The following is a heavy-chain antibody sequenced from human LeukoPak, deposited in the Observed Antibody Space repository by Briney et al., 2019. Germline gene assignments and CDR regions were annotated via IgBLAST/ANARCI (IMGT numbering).Heavy chain of an antibody. J-gene: IGHJ4*02. CDR2: IKRQIDGGTI. V-gene: IGHV3-15*01. CDR3: IRVNNGYAKDFDY. D-gene: IGHD2-8*01. CDR1: GLDFSNAW. Sequence: GGSLRLSCAASGLDFSNAWMTWVRQAPGKGLECVGRIKRQIDGGTIQYAAPGKGRFTISRDDSKQTLYLQMNSLKIEDTAVYYCIRVNNGYAKDFDYWGQGTLVTVSS.